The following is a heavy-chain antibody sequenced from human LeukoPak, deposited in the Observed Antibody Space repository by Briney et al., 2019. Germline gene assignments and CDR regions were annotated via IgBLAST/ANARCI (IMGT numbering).Heavy chain of an antibody. CDR1: GFTFSNYY. D-gene: IGHD2-2*01. J-gene: IGHJ4*02. CDR2: IGSNGRTT. Sequence: PGGSLRLSCVASGFTFSNYYLRWIRQAPGKGLEWVSYIGSNGRTTYYADSVQGRFTISRDNANNSLYLQMNRLRAEDTAVYYCARESSRIAVIPAAKYWGQGALVTVSS. V-gene: IGHV3-11*01. CDR3: ARESSRIAVIPAAKY.